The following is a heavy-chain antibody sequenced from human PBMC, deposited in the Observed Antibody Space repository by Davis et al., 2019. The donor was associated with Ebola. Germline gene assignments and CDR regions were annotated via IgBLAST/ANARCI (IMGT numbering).Heavy chain of an antibody. CDR3: AKDTSNIWFDI. CDR2: LGTSADT. V-gene: IGHV3-23*01. CDR1: GFVFSSYV. J-gene: IGHJ3*02. Sequence: PGGSLRLSCAASGFVFSSYVMSWVRRAPGKGPEWVSTLGTSADTYYADSVKGRFTISRDNSKNTLYLQMNGLRVEDTAIYYCAKDTSNIWFDIWGQGTNVTVSS. D-gene: IGHD1-26*01.